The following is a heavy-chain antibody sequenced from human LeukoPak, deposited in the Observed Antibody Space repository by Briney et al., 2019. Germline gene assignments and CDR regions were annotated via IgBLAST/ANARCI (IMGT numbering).Heavy chain of an antibody. CDR2: IYYGRST. CDR3: ARDGSYYYGMDV. D-gene: IGHD5-12*01. V-gene: IGHV4-61*08. CDR1: GDSISGSDYY. J-gene: IGHJ6*02. Sequence: SETLSLTCSVSGDSISGSDYYWNWIRQPPGKGLEWIGYIYYGRSTNYNPSLKSRVTISIDTSKNQFSLNLSSVTAADTAVYYCARDGSYYYGMDVWGQGTTVTVSS.